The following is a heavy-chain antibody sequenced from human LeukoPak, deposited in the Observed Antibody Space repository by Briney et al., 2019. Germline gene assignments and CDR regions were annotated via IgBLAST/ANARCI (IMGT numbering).Heavy chain of an antibody. J-gene: IGHJ4*02. CDR3: ARDHIRPSSYDSSGYYDY. CDR2: IYYGGST. Sequence: SETLSLTCTVSGGSISSHYWSWIRQPPGKGLEWIGYIYYGGSTNYNPSLKSRVTISVDTSKNQFSLKLSSVTAADTAVYYCARDHIRPSSYDSSGYYDYWGQGTLVTVSS. V-gene: IGHV4-59*11. D-gene: IGHD3-22*01. CDR1: GGSISSHY.